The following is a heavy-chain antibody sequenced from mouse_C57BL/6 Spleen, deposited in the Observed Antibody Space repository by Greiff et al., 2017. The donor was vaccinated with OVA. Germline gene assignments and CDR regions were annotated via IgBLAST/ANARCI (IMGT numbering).Heavy chain of an antibody. V-gene: IGHV1-52*01. J-gene: IGHJ3*01. D-gene: IGHD3-2*02. CDR2: IDPSDSET. CDR3: AREVDSSGYWFAY. CDR1: GYTFTSYW. Sequence: QVQLQQSGAELVRPGSSVKLSCKASGYTFTSYWMHWVKQRPIQGLEWIGNIDPSDSETHYNQKFKDKATLTVDKSSSTAYMQLSSLTSEDSAVYYCAREVDSSGYWFAYWGQGTLVTVSA.